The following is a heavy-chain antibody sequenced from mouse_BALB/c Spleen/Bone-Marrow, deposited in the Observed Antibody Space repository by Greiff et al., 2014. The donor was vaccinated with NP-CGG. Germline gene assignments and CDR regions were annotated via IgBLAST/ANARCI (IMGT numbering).Heavy chain of an antibody. Sequence: DVQLQESGGGLVKPGGSLKLSCAASGFTFSSYAMSWVRQSPEKRLEWVVEISSGGNYTYYPDTVTGRFTISRDNAKNILYLEMSSLRSDDTAMYYCVRAYGSSYAMDYWGQGTSVTVSS. J-gene: IGHJ4*01. CDR2: ISSGGNYT. CDR1: GFTFSSYA. D-gene: IGHD1-1*01. V-gene: IGHV5-9-4*01. CDR3: VRAYGSSYAMDY.